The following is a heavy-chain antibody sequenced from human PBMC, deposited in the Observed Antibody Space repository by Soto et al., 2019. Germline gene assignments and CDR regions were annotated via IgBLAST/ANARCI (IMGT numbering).Heavy chain of an antibody. J-gene: IGHJ4*02. CDR1: GYTFTSYG. CDR2: ISAYNGNT. CDR3: ARGSDYYDSSGYYIFDY. D-gene: IGHD3-22*01. V-gene: IGHV1-18*01. Sequence: ASVKVSCKASGYTFTSYGISWVRQAPGQGLEWMGWISAYNGNTNYAQKLQGRVTMTTDTSTSTDYMELRSLRSDDTAVYYCARGSDYYDSSGYYIFDYWGQGTLVTVSS.